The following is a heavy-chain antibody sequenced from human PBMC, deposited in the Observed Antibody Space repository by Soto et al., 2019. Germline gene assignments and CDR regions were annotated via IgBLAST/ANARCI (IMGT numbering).Heavy chain of an antibody. V-gene: IGHV5-10-1*01. J-gene: IGHJ6*02. CDR2: IDPSDSYT. Sequence: PGESLKISCKGSGYSFTSYWISWVRQMPGKGLEWMGRIDPSDSYTNYSPSFQGHVTISADKSISTAYLQWSSLKASDTAMYYCATANRSGGSCYSVGGMDVWGQGTTVTVSS. D-gene: IGHD2-15*01. CDR1: GYSFTSYW. CDR3: ATANRSGGSCYSVGGMDV.